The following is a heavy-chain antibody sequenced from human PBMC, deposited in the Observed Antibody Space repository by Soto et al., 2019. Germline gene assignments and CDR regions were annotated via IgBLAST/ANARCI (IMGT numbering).Heavy chain of an antibody. J-gene: IGHJ3*02. CDR1: GFTVSTNY. Sequence: EVQLVESGGGLVQPGGSLRLSCAASGFTVSTNYMNWVRPAPGKGLEWVSVLYTGGSTHYAASVKGRFTISRDNSKNTLYLQMNSLRAEDTAVYYCARDPHPATMGDAFDIWGRGTTVTVSS. D-gene: IGHD2-2*01. CDR3: ARDPHPATMGDAFDI. V-gene: IGHV3-66*01. CDR2: LYTGGST.